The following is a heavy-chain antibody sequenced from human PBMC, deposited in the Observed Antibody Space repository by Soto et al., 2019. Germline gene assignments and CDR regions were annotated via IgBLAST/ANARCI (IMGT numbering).Heavy chain of an antibody. Sequence: SETLSLTCTVSGGSISSGGYYWSWIRQHPGKGLEWIGYIYYSGSTYYNPSLKSRVTISVDTSKNQFSLKLSSVTAADTAVYYCERVLIPAVAGYYFDYWGQGTLVTVYS. D-gene: IGHD6-19*01. J-gene: IGHJ4*02. CDR1: GGSISSGGYY. CDR2: IYYSGST. CDR3: ERVLIPAVAGYYFDY. V-gene: IGHV4-31*03.